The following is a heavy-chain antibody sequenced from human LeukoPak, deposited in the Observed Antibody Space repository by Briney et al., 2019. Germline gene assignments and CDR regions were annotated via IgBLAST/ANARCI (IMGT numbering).Heavy chain of an antibody. D-gene: IGHD1-26*01. CDR3: ARDEPQNINGAQQFDY. CDR1: GYTFTSYG. Sequence: ASVKVSCKASGYTFTSYGISWVRQAPGQGLEWMGWISAYNGNTNYAQKLQGRVTMTTDTSTSTAYMELSSLRSEDTAVYYCARDEPQNINGAQQFDYWGQGTLVTVSS. V-gene: IGHV1-18*01. CDR2: ISAYNGNT. J-gene: IGHJ4*02.